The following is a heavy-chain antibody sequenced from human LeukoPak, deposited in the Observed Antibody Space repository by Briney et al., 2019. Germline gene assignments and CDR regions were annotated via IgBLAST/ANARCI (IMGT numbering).Heavy chain of an antibody. CDR1: GFTFSSYW. Sequence: GGSLRLSCAASGFTFSSYWMSWVRQAPGKGLEWVAVISYDGSNKYYADSVKGRFTISRDNSKNTLYLQMNSLRAEDTAVYYCAFPTFDYWGQGTLVTVSS. J-gene: IGHJ4*02. CDR2: ISYDGSNK. V-gene: IGHV3-30*03. CDR3: AFPTFDY.